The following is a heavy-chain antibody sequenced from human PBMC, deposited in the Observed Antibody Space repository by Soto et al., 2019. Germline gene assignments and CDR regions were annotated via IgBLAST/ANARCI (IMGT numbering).Heavy chain of an antibody. Sequence: QLQLQESGSGLVKPSQTLSLTCAVSGGSISSGGYSWSWIRQPPGKGLEWSGYIYHSGSTYYNPSLKSRAPISGDRSKNQFSLKLSSVTAADTAVYYCARENNVLPGGYFDYWGQGTLVTVSS. CDR2: IYHSGST. CDR1: GGSISSGGYS. V-gene: IGHV4-30-2*01. D-gene: IGHD3-10*01. CDR3: ARENNVLPGGYFDY. J-gene: IGHJ4*02.